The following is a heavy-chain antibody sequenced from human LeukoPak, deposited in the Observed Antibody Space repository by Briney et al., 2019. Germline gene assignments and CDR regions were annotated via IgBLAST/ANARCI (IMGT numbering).Heavy chain of an antibody. CDR1: GYSISSGYY. CDR2: IYHSGST. V-gene: IGHV4-38-2*02. D-gene: IGHD2-15*01. CDR3: ARIVVVVAATNFDY. Sequence: PSETLSLTCTVSGYSISSGYYWGWIRQPPGKGLEWIGSIYHSGSTYYNPSLKSRVTISVDTSKNQFSLKLSSVTAADTAVYYCARIVVVVAATNFDYWGQGTLVTVSS. J-gene: IGHJ4*02.